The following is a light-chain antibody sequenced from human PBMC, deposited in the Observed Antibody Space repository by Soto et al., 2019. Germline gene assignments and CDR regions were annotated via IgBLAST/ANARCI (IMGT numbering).Light chain of an antibody. V-gene: IGLV2-11*01. CDR2: DVS. CDR3: CSYAGRYTYV. J-gene: IGLJ1*01. Sequence: QSALTQPRSVSGSPGQSITISCTGTSSDVGVYNYVSWYQQHPGKAPKLMIYDVSKRPSGVPDRFSGSKSGDTASLTISGLQAEDEADYYCCSYAGRYTYVFGSGTKLTVL. CDR1: SSDVGVYNY.